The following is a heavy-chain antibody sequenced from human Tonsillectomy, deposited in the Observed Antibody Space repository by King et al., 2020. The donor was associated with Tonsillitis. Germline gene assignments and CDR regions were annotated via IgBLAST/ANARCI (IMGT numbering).Heavy chain of an antibody. CDR3: ARDKGYCSGGSCYSEDWFDP. V-gene: IGHV3-7*03. D-gene: IGHD2-15*01. CDR2: IKEDGSEK. CDR1: GISFSSYR. Sequence: VQLVESGGGLVQPGGSLRLSCAASGISFSSYRMSWVRQAPGKGLEWVANIKEDGSEKYYVDSVKGRFTISRDNAKNSLYLQRNSLRAEDTAVYYCARDKGYCSGGSCYSEDWFDPWGQGTLVTVSS. J-gene: IGHJ5*02.